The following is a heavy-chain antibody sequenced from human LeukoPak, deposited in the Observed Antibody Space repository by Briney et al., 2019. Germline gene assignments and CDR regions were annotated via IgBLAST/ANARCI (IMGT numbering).Heavy chain of an antibody. V-gene: IGHV3-53*01. D-gene: IGHD5-18*01. CDR2: IYSGGST. CDR3: ARENNYGYNRFDY. CDR1: GFTVSVNY. Sequence: PGGSLRLSCAASGFTVSVNYMNWVRQAPGKGLEWVSVIYSGGSTYYADSVKGRFAISRDSPKNTLYLQMNSLRPEDTAVYYCARENNYGYNRFDYWGQGTLVTVSS. J-gene: IGHJ4*02.